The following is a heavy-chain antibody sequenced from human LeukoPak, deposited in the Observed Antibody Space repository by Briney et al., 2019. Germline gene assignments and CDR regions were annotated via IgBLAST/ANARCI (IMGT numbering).Heavy chain of an antibody. J-gene: IGHJ1*01. Sequence: GGSLRLSCGASGFSFNTNAMSWVRQAPGKGLVWVSVISNTGGSTYYAESVKGRFTISRDKSKNTLSLQMNSLRAEDTAVYYCAQQVGYCSSGSCYFTYWGQGTLVTVSS. CDR2: ISNTGGST. CDR3: AQQVGYCSSGSCYFTY. D-gene: IGHD2-15*01. V-gene: IGHV3-23*01. CDR1: GFSFNTNA.